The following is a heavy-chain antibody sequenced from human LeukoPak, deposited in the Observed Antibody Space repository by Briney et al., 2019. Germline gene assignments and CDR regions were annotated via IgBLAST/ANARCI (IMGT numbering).Heavy chain of an antibody. V-gene: IGHV4-59*01. D-gene: IGHD4-17*01. CDR2: IYYNGNT. CDR1: GGSISSYY. Sequence: PSETLSLTSTVSGGSISSYYWSWIRQPPGKGLEWIGYIYYNGNTNYNPSLKSRVTISVDTSKNQLSLKLSSVTAADTAVYYCAREAHGDYSDYWGQGTLVTVSS. CDR3: AREAHGDYSDY. J-gene: IGHJ4*02.